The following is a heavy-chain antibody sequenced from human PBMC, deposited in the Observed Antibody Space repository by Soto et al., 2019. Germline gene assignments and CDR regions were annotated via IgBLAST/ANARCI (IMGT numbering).Heavy chain of an antibody. CDR3: ARSRGGTGVHFDF. D-gene: IGHD7-27*01. J-gene: IGHJ4*02. V-gene: IGHV1-8*01. Sequence: AASVKVSCKXSGYTFTNYDINWVRQATGQGPEWMGWMNPDSGDTGYVPNFQGRVSMTRSTSISTAYMELSDLRSEDTAVYYCARSRGGTGVHFDFWGQGTQVTVSS. CDR2: MNPDSGDT. CDR1: GYTFTNYD.